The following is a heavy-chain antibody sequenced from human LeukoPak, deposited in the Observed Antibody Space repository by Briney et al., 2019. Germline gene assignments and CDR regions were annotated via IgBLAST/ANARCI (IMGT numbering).Heavy chain of an antibody. CDR1: GFTFGNYW. CDR3: TGGPWGSAGAGALDI. V-gene: IGHV3-7*05. Sequence: GGSLRLSCEGSGFTFGNYWMSWVRQAPGKELQWVANIKKDGREKYYVDSVKGRFTISRDNAKNSLYLQMNSLTAEDTAIYYCTGGPWGSAGAGALDIWGQGTMVTVSS. D-gene: IGHD3-16*01. CDR2: IKKDGREK. J-gene: IGHJ3*02.